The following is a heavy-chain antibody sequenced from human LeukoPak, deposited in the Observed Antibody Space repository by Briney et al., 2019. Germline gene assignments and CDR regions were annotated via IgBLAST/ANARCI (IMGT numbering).Heavy chain of an antibody. J-gene: IGHJ4*02. D-gene: IGHD3-10*01. CDR1: GGSISSSSYY. Sequence: SETLSLTCTVSGGSISSSSYYWGWIRQPPGKGLEWIGSIYYSGSTYYNPSLKSRVTISVDTSKNQFSLKLSSVTAADTAVYYCARRLGYYYGSGKRGEPDYWGQGTLVTVSS. CDR2: IYYSGST. V-gene: IGHV4-39*01. CDR3: ARRLGYYYGSGKRGEPDY.